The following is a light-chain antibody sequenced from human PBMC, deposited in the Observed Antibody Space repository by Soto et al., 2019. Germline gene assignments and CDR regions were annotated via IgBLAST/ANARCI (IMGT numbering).Light chain of an antibody. Sequence: QSALTQPRSVSGSPGQSVTISCTGTSSDVGGFNSVSWYQQHPGKAPKLMIYDVNKRPSGVPERFSGSNSGNTATLTISGTQAMDEADYYCQAWDSSTVVFGGGTKVTVL. CDR3: QAWDSSTVV. J-gene: IGLJ2*01. CDR1: SSDVGGFNS. CDR2: DVN. V-gene: IGLV2-11*01.